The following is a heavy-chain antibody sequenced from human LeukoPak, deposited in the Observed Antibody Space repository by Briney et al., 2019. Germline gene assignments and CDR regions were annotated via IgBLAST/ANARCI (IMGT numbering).Heavy chain of an antibody. Sequence: SQTLSLTCAISGDSVSSNSAAWNWIRQSPSRGLEWLGRTYYRSKWYNDYAVSVKSRITINPGTSKNQLSLQLNSVTPEDTAVYFCVREGYSYGFARDGFDIWGQGTMVTVSS. CDR3: VREGYSYGFARDGFDI. CDR1: GDSVSSNSAA. CDR2: TYYRSKWYN. J-gene: IGHJ3*02. V-gene: IGHV6-1*01. D-gene: IGHD5-18*01.